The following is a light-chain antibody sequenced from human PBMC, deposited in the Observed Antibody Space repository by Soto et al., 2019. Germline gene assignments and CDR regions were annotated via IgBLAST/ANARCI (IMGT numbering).Light chain of an antibody. CDR3: QQYGSSAT. J-gene: IGKJ2*01. Sequence: EIVLTQSPGTLSLSPGERATLSSRASQIVSSSYLAWYQQKPAQAPRLLIYAASSRATGIPDRFTGSGSGTDFTLTISRLEPEDSAVYYCQQYGSSATFGQGTKLDIK. CDR1: QIVSSSY. V-gene: IGKV3-20*01. CDR2: AAS.